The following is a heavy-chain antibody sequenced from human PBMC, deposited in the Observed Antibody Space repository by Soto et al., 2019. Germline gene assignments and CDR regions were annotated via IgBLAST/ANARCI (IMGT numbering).Heavy chain of an antibody. CDR2: IYYAGST. Sequence: SEPLSPTSTFSGGPISISSYYWCWIPQPPGKGMECIGSIYYAGSTYYNPSLKSPVTKSVHTSKNPFSLTLSSLPAADTAVYDCARERVGMADACDIWAHGTMVX. J-gene: IGHJ3*02. V-gene: IGHV4-39*02. CDR1: GGPISISSYY. CDR3: ARERVGMADACDI. D-gene: IGHD1-26*01.